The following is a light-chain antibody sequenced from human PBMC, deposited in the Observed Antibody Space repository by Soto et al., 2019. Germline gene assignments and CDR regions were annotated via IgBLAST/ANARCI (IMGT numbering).Light chain of an antibody. J-gene: IGLJ3*02. CDR1: SGSITTNY. CDR2: EDN. Sequence: NFMLTQPHSVSESPGKTVTISCTGSSGSITTNYVQWYQQPPGSAPATVIYEDNQRPSGVPARFSGSIDSSSNSASLTISGLKTEDEADYYCQSYDSTNVVFGGGTKLTVL. V-gene: IGLV6-57*02. CDR3: QSYDSTNVV.